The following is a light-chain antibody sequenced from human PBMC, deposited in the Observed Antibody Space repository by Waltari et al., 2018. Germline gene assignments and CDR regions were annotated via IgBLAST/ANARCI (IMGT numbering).Light chain of an antibody. CDR1: QGISTY. J-gene: IGKJ3*01. Sequence: DIQMTQSPSSLSASAGDTVTITCRASQGISTYLNWYQLKPGNAPKRLIYAASSLESGVPSRFSGSGSCTDFTLTISSLQPEDFATYYCLQYNSHPFTFGPGTKLDIK. V-gene: IGKV1-17*01. CDR3: LQYNSHPFT. CDR2: AAS.